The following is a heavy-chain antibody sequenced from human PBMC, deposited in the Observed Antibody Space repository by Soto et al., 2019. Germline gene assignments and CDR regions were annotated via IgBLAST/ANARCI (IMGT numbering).Heavy chain of an antibody. D-gene: IGHD6-13*01. CDR1: GGNISSGGYY. V-gene: IGHV4-31*03. CDR3: ARSLGVAAAAPFDY. CDR2: IYYSGST. Sequence: SETLSLTCTVSGGNISSGGYYWSWISKHPGKGLEWIGYIYYSGSTYYNPSLKSRVTISVDTSKNQFSLKLSSVTAADTAVYYCARSLGVAAAAPFDYWGQETLVTVSS. J-gene: IGHJ4*02.